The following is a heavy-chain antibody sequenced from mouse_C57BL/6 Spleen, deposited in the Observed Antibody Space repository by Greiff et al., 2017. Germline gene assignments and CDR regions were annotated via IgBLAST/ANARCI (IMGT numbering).Heavy chain of an antibody. J-gene: IGHJ3*01. CDR3: ARSGTGTEGAY. Sequence: VQLQQPGAELVRPGSSVKLSCKASGYTFTSYWMHWVKQRPIQGLEWIGNIDPSDSETHYNQKFKDKATLTVDKSSSTAYMQLSSLTSEDSAVYYCARSGTGTEGAYWGQGTLVTVSA. V-gene: IGHV1-52*01. CDR1: GYTFTSYW. D-gene: IGHD4-1*01. CDR2: IDPSDSET.